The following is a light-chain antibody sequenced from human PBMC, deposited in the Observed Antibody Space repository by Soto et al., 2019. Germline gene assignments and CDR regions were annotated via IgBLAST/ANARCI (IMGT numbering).Light chain of an antibody. Sequence: QSALTQPASVSGSPGQSITISCTGTSSDVGSYNLVSWYQQHPGKAPKLMIYEGSKRPSGVSNRFSGSKSGNTASLTISRLQAEDDADYYCCTYAGSSTWVFGGGTKLTVL. CDR1: SSDVGSYNL. V-gene: IGLV2-23*01. J-gene: IGLJ2*01. CDR2: EGS. CDR3: CTYAGSSTWV.